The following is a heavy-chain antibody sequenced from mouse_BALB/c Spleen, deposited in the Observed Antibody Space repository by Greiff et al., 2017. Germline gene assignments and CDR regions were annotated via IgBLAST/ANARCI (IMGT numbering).Heavy chain of an antibody. D-gene: IGHD1-1*02. CDR3: ASGSYGAY. CDR1: GFNIKDTY. J-gene: IGHJ3*01. Sequence: EVQGVESGAELVKPGASVKLSCTASGFNIKDTYMHWVKQRPEQGLEWIGRIDPANGNTKYDPKFQGKATITADTSSNTAYLQLSSLTSEDTAVYYCASGSYGAYWGQGTLVTVSA. CDR2: IDPANGNT. V-gene: IGHV14-3*02.